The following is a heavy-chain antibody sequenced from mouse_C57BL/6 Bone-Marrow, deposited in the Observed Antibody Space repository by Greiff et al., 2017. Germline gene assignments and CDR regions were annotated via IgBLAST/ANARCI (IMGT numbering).Heavy chain of an antibody. J-gene: IGHJ3*01. CDR2: ISNLAYSI. CDR3: ARHGNYDYDGGPFAY. V-gene: IGHV5-15*01. Sequence: EVKLMESGGGLVQPGGSLKLSCAASGFTFSDYGMAWVRQAPRKGPEWVAFISNLAYSIYYADTVTGRFTISRENAKNTLYLEMSSLRSEDTAMYYCARHGNYDYDGGPFAYWGQGTLVTVSA. CDR1: GFTFSDYG. D-gene: IGHD2-4*01.